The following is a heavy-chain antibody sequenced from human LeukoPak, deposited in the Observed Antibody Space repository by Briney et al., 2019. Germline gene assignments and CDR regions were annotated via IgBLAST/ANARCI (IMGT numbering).Heavy chain of an antibody. CDR3: ARGGVSDWFDP. J-gene: IGHJ5*02. Sequence: SETLSLTCAVHGGSFSGDHWNWIRHSPRKGLEWIGEINHSGSTNYNPSLKSRVTISVDTSKNQFSLKRSPLTAADTAVYYCARGGVSDWFDPWGQGTLVTVSS. CDR1: GGSFSGDH. D-gene: IGHD2-8*01. V-gene: IGHV4-34*01. CDR2: INHSGST.